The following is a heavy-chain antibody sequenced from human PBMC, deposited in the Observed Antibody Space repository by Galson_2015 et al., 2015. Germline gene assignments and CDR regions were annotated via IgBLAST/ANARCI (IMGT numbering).Heavy chain of an antibody. D-gene: IGHD6-6*01. J-gene: IGHJ6*03. CDR3: ARTLAARPDHYYYYYVDV. CDR1: GGTFSSYA. CDR2: IIPIFGTA. V-gene: IGHV1-69*06. Sequence: SVKVSCKASGGTFSSYAISWVRQAPGQGLEWMGGIIPIFGTANYAQKFQGRVTITADKSTSIAYMDLSSLRSEDTAVYYCARTLAARPDHYYYYYVDVWGKGTTVTVSS.